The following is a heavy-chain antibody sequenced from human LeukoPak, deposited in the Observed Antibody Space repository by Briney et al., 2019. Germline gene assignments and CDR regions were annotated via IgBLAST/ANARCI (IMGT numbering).Heavy chain of an antibody. Sequence: LRLSCAASGFNFSSYWMSWVRQAPGKGLEWVANINQDGGKKYYVDSVRGRFAISRDNAENSVYLQMNSLRAEDTALYYCARGGAPDNWGQGTLVTVSS. CDR3: ARGGAPDN. CDR2: INQDGGKK. V-gene: IGHV3-7*01. CDR1: GFNFSSYW. D-gene: IGHD1-26*01. J-gene: IGHJ4*02.